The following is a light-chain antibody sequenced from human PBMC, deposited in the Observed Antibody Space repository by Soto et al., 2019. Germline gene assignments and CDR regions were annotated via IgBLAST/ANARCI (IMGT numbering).Light chain of an antibody. Sequence: EIVITQSPATLSMSPGETATLSCRASQSVSENLAWYQQKPGQAPRLLIYGASTRANGIPARFSGSGSGTDFSLTISSLEPEDFAVYYCQQRSNWPPWTFGQGTKVDIK. J-gene: IGKJ1*01. V-gene: IGKV3-11*01. CDR3: QQRSNWPPWT. CDR2: GAS. CDR1: QSVSEN.